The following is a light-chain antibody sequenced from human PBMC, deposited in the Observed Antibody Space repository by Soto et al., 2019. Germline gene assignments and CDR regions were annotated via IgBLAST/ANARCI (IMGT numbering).Light chain of an antibody. V-gene: IGLV1-40*01. J-gene: IGLJ3*02. CDR2: GNN. CDR3: QSYDSSLSVWV. CDR1: SSNIGAGFD. Sequence: QSVLTQPPSVSGAPGQRVTISCTGSSSNIGAGFDVHWYQHLPGTAPKLLIYGNNNRPSGVPDRFSGSKSGTSASLAITELQAEDEADYYCQSYDSSLSVWVFGGGTKLT.